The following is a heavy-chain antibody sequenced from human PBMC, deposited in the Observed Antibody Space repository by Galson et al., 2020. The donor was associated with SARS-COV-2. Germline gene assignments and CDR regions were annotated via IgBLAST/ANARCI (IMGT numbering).Heavy chain of an antibody. CDR1: GLTFSAYW. J-gene: IGHJ5*01. CDR3: ARGYFYGSGSFDS. CDR2: IKPDGSDK. D-gene: IGHD3-10*01. V-gene: IGHV3-7*04. Sequence: GGSLRLPCAASGLTFSAYWMTWVRQAPGKGLEWVVNIKPDGSDKYYVDSVKGRFTVSRDNAKNSLYLQMNSLRAEDAAVYYCARGYFYGSGSFDSWGQGTLVTVSS.